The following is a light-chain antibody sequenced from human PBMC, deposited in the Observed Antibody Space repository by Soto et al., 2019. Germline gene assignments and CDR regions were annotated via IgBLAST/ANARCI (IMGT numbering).Light chain of an antibody. V-gene: IGKV1-5*01. J-gene: IGKJ1*01. CDR3: QQYNSYSPT. Sequence: DIHMTQSPSTLSASVGDRVTITCRASQSISSWLAWYQQKPGKAPKLLIYDASSLESGVPSRFSGSGSGTEFTLTISGLQPGDSATYYCQQYNSYSPTFGQGTKVDIK. CDR1: QSISSW. CDR2: DAS.